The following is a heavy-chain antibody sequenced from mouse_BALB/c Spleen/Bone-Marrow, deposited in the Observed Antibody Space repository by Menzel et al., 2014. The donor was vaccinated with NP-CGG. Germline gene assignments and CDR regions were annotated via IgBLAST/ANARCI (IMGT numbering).Heavy chain of an antibody. D-gene: IGHD2-14*01. Sequence: QVQLQQPGAELVRPGTSVKVSCKASEYAFTNYLIEWVKQRPGQGLEWIGVINPGSGGTNYNEKFKGKATLTADKSSSTAYMQLSSLTSDDSAVYFCAREVRRNYAMDYWGQGTSVTVSS. J-gene: IGHJ4*01. CDR3: AREVRRNYAMDY. V-gene: IGHV1-54*03. CDR1: EYAFTNYL. CDR2: INPGSGGT.